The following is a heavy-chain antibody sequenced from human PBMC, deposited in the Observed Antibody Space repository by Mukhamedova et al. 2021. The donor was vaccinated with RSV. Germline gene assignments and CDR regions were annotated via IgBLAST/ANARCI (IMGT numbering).Heavy chain of an antibody. Sequence: ATGQGLEWMGWMNPNSGNTGYAQKFQGRVTMTRNTSISTAYMELSSLRSEDTAVYYCARGIAVAGTSVIDYWGHGTLVTASS. J-gene: IGHJ4*01. CDR2: MNPNSGNT. CDR3: ARGIAVAGTSVIDY. V-gene: IGHV1-8*01. D-gene: IGHD6-19*01.